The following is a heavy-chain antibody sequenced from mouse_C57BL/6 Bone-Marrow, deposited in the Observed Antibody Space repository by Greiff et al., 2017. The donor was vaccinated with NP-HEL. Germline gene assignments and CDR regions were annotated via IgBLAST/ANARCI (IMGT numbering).Heavy chain of an antibody. CDR2: INPNNGGT. Sequence: VHVKQSGPELVKPGASVKIPCKASGYTFTDYNMDWVKQSHGKSLEWIGDINPNNGGTIYNQKFKGKATLTVDKSSSTAYMELRSLTSEDTAVYYCARSGTAQSWFAYWGQGTLVTVSA. CDR1: GYTFTDYN. J-gene: IGHJ3*01. CDR3: ARSGTAQSWFAY. D-gene: IGHD3-2*02. V-gene: IGHV1-18*01.